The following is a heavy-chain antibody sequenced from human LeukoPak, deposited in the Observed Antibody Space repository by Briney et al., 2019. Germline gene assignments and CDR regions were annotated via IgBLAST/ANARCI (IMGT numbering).Heavy chain of an antibody. D-gene: IGHD5-18*01. CDR2: ISGSGGST. CDR1: GFTFSSYA. V-gene: IGHV3-23*01. J-gene: IGHJ4*02. CDR3: AKTRGYSSGAFDY. Sequence: PGRSLRLSCAASGFTFSSYAMSWVRQAPGKGLEWVSAISGSGGSTYYADSVKGRFTISRDNSKNTLYLQMNSLRAEDTAVYYCAKTRGYSSGAFDYWGQGTLVTVSS.